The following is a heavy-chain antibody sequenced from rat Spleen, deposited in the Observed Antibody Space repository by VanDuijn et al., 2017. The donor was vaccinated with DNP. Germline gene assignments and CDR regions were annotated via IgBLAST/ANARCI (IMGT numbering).Heavy chain of an antibody. D-gene: IGHD1-2*01. CDR2: ISTSGGST. CDR3: ARWHLYLSYFDY. J-gene: IGHJ2*01. Sequence: EVQLVESGGGLVQPGRSLKLSCAASGFTFSNYDMAWVRQAPNKGLEWVATISTSGGSTDYNSALKSRPRISRDTSKSQVLLKMNSLQTEDTAMYFCARWHLYLSYFDYWGQGVMVTVSS. V-gene: IGHV5-25*01. CDR1: GFTFSNYD.